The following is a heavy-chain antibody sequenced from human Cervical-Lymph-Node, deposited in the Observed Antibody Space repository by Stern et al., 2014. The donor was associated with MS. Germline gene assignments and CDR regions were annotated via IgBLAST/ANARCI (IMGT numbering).Heavy chain of an antibody. CDR3: ARAWGDAIDI. D-gene: IGHD7-27*01. CDR2: IVPYVSDT. J-gene: IGHJ3*02. V-gene: IGHV5-51*01. CDR1: GYTFTSNW. Sequence: EVQLVASGAEVKKPGESLKISCKGSGYTFTSNWIAWVRQMPGKGLEGMGFIVPYVSDTSYSPTFPVQVPISADKSISTAYLQWSRLKASDTAMYYCARAWGDAIDIWGHGTMVTVSS.